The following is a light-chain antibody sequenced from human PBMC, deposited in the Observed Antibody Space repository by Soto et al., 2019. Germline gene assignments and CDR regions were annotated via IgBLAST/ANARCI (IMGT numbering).Light chain of an antibody. CDR3: SSYAGRNNPWV. V-gene: IGLV2-8*01. Sequence: QSVLTQPPSASGSPGQSVTISCTGTSSDVGAYNYVCWYQQHPGKAPKLIISEVTKRPSGVPDRFSGSKSGNTASLTVPGLQAEDEADYYCSSYAGRNNPWVFGGGTKLTVL. J-gene: IGLJ3*02. CDR1: SSDVGAYNY. CDR2: EVT.